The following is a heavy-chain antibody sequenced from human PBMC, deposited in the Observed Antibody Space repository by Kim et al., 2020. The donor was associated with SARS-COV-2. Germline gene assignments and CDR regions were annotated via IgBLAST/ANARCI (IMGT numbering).Heavy chain of an antibody. CDR3: ASGPTIVVVVAARVLHY. V-gene: IGHV1-69*13. J-gene: IGHJ4*02. CDR2: IIPIFGTA. D-gene: IGHD2-15*01. Sequence: SVKVSCKASGGTFSSYAISWVRQAPGQGLEWMGGIIPIFGTANYAQKFQGRVTITADESTSTAYMELSSLRSEDTAVYYCASGPTIVVVVAARVLHYWGQGTLVTVSS. CDR1: GGTFSSYA.